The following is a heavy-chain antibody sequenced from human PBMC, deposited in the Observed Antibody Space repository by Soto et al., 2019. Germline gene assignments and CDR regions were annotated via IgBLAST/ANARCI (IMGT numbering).Heavy chain of an antibody. CDR2: IYSGGST. D-gene: IGHD1-26*01. J-gene: IGHJ6*03. CDR1: GFTVSSNY. V-gene: IGHV3-53*01. CDR3: ASNPWSSYYYYYYYMDV. Sequence: GGSLRLSCAASGFTVSSNYMSWVSQAPGKGLEWVSVIYSGGSTYYADSVKGRFTISRDNSKNTLYLQMNSLRAEATAVYCCASNPWSSYYYYYYYMDVWGKGTTVTVSS.